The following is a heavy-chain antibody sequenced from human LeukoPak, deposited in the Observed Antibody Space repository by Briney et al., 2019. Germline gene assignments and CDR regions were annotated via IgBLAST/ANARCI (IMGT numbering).Heavy chain of an antibody. CDR3: AKSQSGSVDAFDI. J-gene: IGHJ3*02. CDR2: ISYDGSNK. V-gene: IGHV3-30*18. CDR1: GFTFSRDW. Sequence: PGGSLRLSCAASGFTFSRDWMHWVRQAPGKGLEWVAVISYDGSNKYYADSVKGRFTISRDNSKNTQYLQMNSLRAEDTSLYYCAKSQSGSVDAFDIWGQGTMVTVSS. D-gene: IGHD3-10*01.